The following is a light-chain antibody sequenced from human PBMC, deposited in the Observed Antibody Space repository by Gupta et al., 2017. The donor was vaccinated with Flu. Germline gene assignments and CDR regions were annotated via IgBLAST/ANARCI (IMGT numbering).Light chain of an antibody. J-gene: IGKJ4*01. Sequence: GEGATLSCRASQSVSSNSAWYQQKPGQSPRLLIYGASTRATGIPARFSGSGSGTEFTLTISSLQSEDFAVYYCQQYNNWPLTFGGGTKVEIK. V-gene: IGKV3-15*01. CDR2: GAS. CDR1: QSVSSN. CDR3: QQYNNWPLT.